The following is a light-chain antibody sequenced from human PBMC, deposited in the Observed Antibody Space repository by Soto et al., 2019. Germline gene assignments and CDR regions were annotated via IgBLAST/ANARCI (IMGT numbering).Light chain of an antibody. CDR3: PSYDSSLRGVV. V-gene: IGLV1-40*01. Sequence: QSVLTQPPSVSGAPGQRVTISCTGSSSNIGAGYDVHWYQQLPGTAPKLLIYGNSNRPSGVPDRFSGSKSGTSASLAITGRQAEDEADYYCPSYDSSLRGVVFGGGTKLTVL. CDR2: GNS. J-gene: IGLJ2*01. CDR1: SSNIGAGYD.